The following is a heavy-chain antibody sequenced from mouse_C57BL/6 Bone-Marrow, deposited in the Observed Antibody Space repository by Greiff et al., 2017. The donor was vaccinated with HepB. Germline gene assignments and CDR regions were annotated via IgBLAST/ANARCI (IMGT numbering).Heavy chain of an antibody. Sequence: EVHLVESGGDLVKPGGSLKLSCAASGFTFSSYGMSWVRQTPDKRLEWVATISSGGSYTYYPDSVKGRFTISRDNAKNTLYRQMSSLKSEDTAMYYCARHAGYYEYDEDYWGQGTTLTVSS. J-gene: IGHJ2*01. CDR2: ISSGGSYT. CDR1: GFTFSSYG. CDR3: ARHAGYYEYDEDY. V-gene: IGHV5-6*01. D-gene: IGHD2-4*01.